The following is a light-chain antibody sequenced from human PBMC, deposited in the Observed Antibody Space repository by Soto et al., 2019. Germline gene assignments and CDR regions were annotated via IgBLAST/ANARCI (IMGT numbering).Light chain of an antibody. J-gene: IGKJ4*01. V-gene: IGKV3-15*01. CDR1: QSVSSN. Sequence: IVMKQSPATLSVKKGERATLSCRASQSVSSNLAWYQHKPGQAPSLLIYGASTRATGTPARFSGSGSGTEFTLTISSLQSEDFAVYYCQQYIRWPLTFGGGSKV. CDR2: GAS. CDR3: QQYIRWPLT.